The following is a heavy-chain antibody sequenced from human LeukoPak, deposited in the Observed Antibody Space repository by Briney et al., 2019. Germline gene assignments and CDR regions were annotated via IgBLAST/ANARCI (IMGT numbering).Heavy chain of an antibody. CDR3: ARGGNSGSSNYFDY. CDR2: IYHSGST. V-gene: IGHV4-30-2*01. Sequence: SQTLSLTCAVSGGSISSGGYSWSWIRQPPGKGLEWIGYIYHSGSTYYNPSLKSRVTISVDRSKNQFSLKLSSVTAADTAVYYCARGGNSGSSNYFDYWGQGTLVTVSS. D-gene: IGHD1-26*01. CDR1: GGSISSGGYS. J-gene: IGHJ4*02.